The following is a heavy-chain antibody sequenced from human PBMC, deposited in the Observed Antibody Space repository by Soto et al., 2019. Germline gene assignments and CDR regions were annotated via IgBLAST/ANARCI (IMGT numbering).Heavy chain of an antibody. CDR3: ARDLFSSWYDTPGWFDP. D-gene: IGHD6-13*01. V-gene: IGHV4-38-2*02. CDR2: IYHSGST. Sequence: PETLSLTCAVSGYSISSGYYWGWIRQPPGKGLEWIGSIYHSGSTYYNPSLKSRVTISVDTSKNQFSLKLSSVTAADTAVYYCARDLFSSWYDTPGWFDPWGQGTLVTVSS. J-gene: IGHJ5*02. CDR1: GYSISSGYY.